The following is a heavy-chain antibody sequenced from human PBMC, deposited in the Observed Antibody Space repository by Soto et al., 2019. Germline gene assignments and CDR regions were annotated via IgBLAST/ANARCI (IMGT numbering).Heavy chain of an antibody. D-gene: IGHD2-2*01. CDR2: ISAYNGNT. J-gene: IGHJ5*02. V-gene: IGHV1-18*01. CDR1: GYTFTSYG. CDR3: ARHIVVVPAANGGGHWFDP. Sequence: ASVKVSCKASGYTFTSYGISWVRQAPGQGLEWMGWISAYNGNTNYAQKLQGRVTMTTDTSTSTAYMELRSLRSDDTAVYYCARHIVVVPAANGGGHWFDPWGQGTLVTVS.